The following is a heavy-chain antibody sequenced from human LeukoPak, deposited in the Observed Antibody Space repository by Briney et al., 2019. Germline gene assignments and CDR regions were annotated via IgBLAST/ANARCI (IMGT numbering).Heavy chain of an antibody. Sequence: GGSLRLSCAASAFTFSSYAMHWVRQAPGKGLEWVAVISYDGSNKYYTDSVKGRFTISRDNSKNTLYLQMNSLRAEDTAVYYCARDDGGVGATTGLDYWGQGTLVTVSS. D-gene: IGHD1-26*01. CDR1: AFTFSSYA. V-gene: IGHV3-30*04. J-gene: IGHJ4*02. CDR3: ARDDGGVGATTGLDY. CDR2: ISYDGSNK.